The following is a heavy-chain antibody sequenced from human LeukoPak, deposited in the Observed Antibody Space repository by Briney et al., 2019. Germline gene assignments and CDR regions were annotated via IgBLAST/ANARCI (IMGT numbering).Heavy chain of an antibody. V-gene: IGHV5-10-1*01. J-gene: IGHJ4*02. CDR3: ARRLQRHFDY. CDR2: IDPSDSYT. Sequence: PGESLRISFKGSGXSFTSYCISWVRQMPGKGLEWMGRIDPSDSYTNYSPSFQGHVTISVDKSLSTAYLQWSSLKASDTAMYYCARRLQRHFDYWGQGTLVTVSS. CDR1: GXSFTSYC. D-gene: IGHD2-15*01.